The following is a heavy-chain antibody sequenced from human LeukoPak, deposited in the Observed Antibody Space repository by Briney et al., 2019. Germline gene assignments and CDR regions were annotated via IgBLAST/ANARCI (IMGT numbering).Heavy chain of an antibody. CDR2: LYTNGNT. V-gene: IGHV4-61*02. CDR3: ARGQISRVFYLYSGMYA. J-gene: IGHJ6*01. D-gene: IGHD3-10*01. Sequence: SETLSLTCTVSGVPIASASYYWSWVRQPAGQRLEWIGLYTNGNTKYNPSLKNPGTITVDPSNNQFSLNLNSVTAADTAVYYCARGQISRVFYLYSGMYAWGEGTTVTVSS. CDR1: GVPIASASYY.